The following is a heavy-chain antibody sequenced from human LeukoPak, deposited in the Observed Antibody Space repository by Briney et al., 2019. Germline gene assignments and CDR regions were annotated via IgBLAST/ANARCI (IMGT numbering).Heavy chain of an antibody. V-gene: IGHV3-11*06. CDR3: ATTPYYYYYGMDV. J-gene: IGHJ6*02. CDR2: ISSSSSYK. CDR1: GFTFSDYY. Sequence: GGSLRLSCAASGFTFSDYYMSWIRQAPGKGLEWVSYISSSSSYKNYADAVKGRFTISRDNGKNSLYLQMNSLRAEDTAVCYCATTPYYYYYGMDVWGQGTTVTVSS.